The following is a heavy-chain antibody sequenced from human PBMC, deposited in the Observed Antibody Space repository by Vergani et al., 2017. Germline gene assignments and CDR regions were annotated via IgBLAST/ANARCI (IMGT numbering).Heavy chain of an antibody. CDR3: ARDSSSWTFYYYGMDV. CDR1: GFTFSSYW. J-gene: IGHJ6*02. D-gene: IGHD6-13*01. CDR2: IKQDGSEK. V-gene: IGHV3-7*03. Sequence: EVQLVESGGGLVQPGGSLRLSCAASGFTFSSYWMSWVRQAPGKGLEWVANIKQDGSEKYYVDSVKGRFTISRDNAKNSLYLQMNSLRAEDTAVYYWARDSSSWTFYYYGMDVWGQGTTVTVSS.